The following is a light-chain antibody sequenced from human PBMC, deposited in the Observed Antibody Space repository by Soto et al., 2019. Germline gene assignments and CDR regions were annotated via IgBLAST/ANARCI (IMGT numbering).Light chain of an antibody. J-gene: IGLJ1*01. Sequence: QSVLTQPPSVSGAPGQRVTISCTGSSSNIGAGYDVHWYQQLPGTAPKLLIYGNSNRPSGVPDRCSGAKSGTSASLAITGLQAEEDADYYCQPSYDSRSAPYVFGTGTKLTVL. CDR2: GNS. CDR3: QPSYDSRSAPYV. V-gene: IGLV1-40*01. CDR1: SSNIGAGYD.